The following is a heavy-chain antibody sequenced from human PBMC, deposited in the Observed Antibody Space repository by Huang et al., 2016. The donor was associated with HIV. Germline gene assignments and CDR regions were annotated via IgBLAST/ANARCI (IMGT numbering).Heavy chain of an antibody. CDR3: ARPPGSEILGGWFDP. Sequence: QLQLQESGPGLVKPSETLSLTCTVSGGSVSSTNYYWGWIRQPPGKGLGWIGTIYYTGSTYYNPSLKGRVTISVDTSKNQFYLKVTSVTAADTALYYCARPPGSEILGGWFDPWGQGALVTVSS. J-gene: IGHJ5*02. V-gene: IGHV4-39*01. D-gene: IGHD3-10*01. CDR1: GGSVSSTNYY. CDR2: IYYTGST.